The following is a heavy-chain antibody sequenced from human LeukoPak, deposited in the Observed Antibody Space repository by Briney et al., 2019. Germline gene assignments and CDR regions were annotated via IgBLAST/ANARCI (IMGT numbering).Heavy chain of an antibody. CDR2: ISNTAGFT. CDR3: AKSNYYCSDSCQPDVAFDV. V-gene: IGHV3-23*01. Sequence: PGGSLRLSCAASGFTFSTYAMSWVRQDPGKGLECVSGISNTAGFTYYADSVKGRFTISRDNSKNTLYLQLNSLRAEDTAVYYCAKSNYYCSDSCQPDVAFDVWGQGTMVTVSS. J-gene: IGHJ3*01. D-gene: IGHD2-15*01. CDR1: GFTFSTYA.